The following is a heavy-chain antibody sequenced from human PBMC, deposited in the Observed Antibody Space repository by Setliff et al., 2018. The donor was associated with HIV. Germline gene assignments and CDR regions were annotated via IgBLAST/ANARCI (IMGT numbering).Heavy chain of an antibody. CDR3: ARRRYSSSGKYFDY. CDR1: GGSISSYY. D-gene: IGHD6-13*01. J-gene: IGHJ4*02. Sequence: PSETLSLTCTVSGGSISSYYWSWIRQPPGKRLEWIGYIYYTGSTNYNPSLKSRVTISVDTSKNQFSLKLSSVTAADTAVYYCARRRYSSSGKYFDYWGQGTLVTVSS. V-gene: IGHV4-59*08. CDR2: IYYTGST.